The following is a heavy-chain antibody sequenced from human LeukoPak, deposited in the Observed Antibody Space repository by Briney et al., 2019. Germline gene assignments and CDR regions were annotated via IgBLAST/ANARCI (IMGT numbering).Heavy chain of an antibody. D-gene: IGHD3-3*01. V-gene: IGHV3-53*01. CDR1: GFTVSSNY. Sequence: PGGSLRLSCAASGFTVSSNYMSWVRQAPGKGLEWVSVIYSGGSTYYADSVKGRFTISRDNSKNTLYLQMNSLRAEDTAVYYCAGARRFLGGGGVQTPDYGGQGTLVTVSS. CDR2: IYSGGST. CDR3: AGARRFLGGGGVQTPDY. J-gene: IGHJ4*02.